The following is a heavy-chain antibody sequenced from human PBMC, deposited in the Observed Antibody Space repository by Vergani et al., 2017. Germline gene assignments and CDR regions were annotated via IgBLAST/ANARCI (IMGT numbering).Heavy chain of an antibody. CDR1: GYSFTSYW. CDR3: ARHRGNYDFWSGYQPNLYYYYYGMDV. Sequence: EVQLVQSGAEVKKPGESLEISCKGSGYSFTSYWIGWVRQMPGKGLEWMGIIYPGDSDTRYSPTFQGQVTISADKSISTAYLQWSSLKASDTAMYYCARHRGNYDFWSGYQPNLYYYYYGMDVWGQGTTVTVSS. J-gene: IGHJ6*02. V-gene: IGHV5-51*01. D-gene: IGHD3-3*01. CDR2: IYPGDSDT.